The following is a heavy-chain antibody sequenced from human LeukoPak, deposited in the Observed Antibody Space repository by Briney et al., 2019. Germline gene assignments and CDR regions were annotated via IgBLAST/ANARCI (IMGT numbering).Heavy chain of an antibody. CDR1: GFTFSDYS. D-gene: IGHD2-2*01. CDR2: VGISSGNT. J-gene: IGHJ4*02. Sequence: GGSLRLSCAASGFTFSDYSMNWVRQAPGEGLEWISYVGISSGNTKYADSVKGRFTISGDKAKNSLYLQMNSLRVEDTAVYYCARDTKYAFDNWGQGTLVTVSP. V-gene: IGHV3-48*01. CDR3: ARDTKYAFDN.